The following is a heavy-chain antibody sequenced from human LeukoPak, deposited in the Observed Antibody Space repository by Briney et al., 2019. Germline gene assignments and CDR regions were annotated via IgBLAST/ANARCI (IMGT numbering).Heavy chain of an antibody. Sequence: SETLSLTCAVYGGSFSGYYWSWIRQPPGRGLEWIGEINHSGSTNYNPSLKSRVTISVDTSKNQFSLKLSSVTAADTAVYYCARHTQYYYMDVWGKGTTVTVSS. J-gene: IGHJ6*03. V-gene: IGHV4-34*01. CDR1: GGSFSGYY. CDR3: ARHTQYYYMDV. CDR2: INHSGST.